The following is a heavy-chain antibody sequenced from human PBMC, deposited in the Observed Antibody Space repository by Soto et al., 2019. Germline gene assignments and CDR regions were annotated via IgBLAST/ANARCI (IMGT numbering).Heavy chain of an antibody. CDR2: IGTAGDT. CDR1: GFTFSSYD. D-gene: IGHD3-10*01. J-gene: IGHJ6*02. CDR3: ARRLGTMIRGLINYYYAMDV. V-gene: IGHV3-13*04. Sequence: QPGGSLRLSCAASGFTFSSYDMHWARHATGKGLEWVSAIGTAGDTYYPGSVKGRFTISRENAKNSLYLQMNSLRAGDTAVYYCARRLGTMIRGLINYYYAMDVWGQGTTVTVSS.